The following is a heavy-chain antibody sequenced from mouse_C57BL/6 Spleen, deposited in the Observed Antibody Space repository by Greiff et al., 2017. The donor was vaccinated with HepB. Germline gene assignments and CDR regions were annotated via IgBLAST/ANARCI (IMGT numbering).Heavy chain of an antibody. CDR3: ARQRLAWFAY. J-gene: IGHJ3*01. CDR1: GFTFSSYG. Sequence: EVKVVESGGDLVKPGGSLKLSCAASGFTFSSYGMSWVRQTPDKRLGWVATISSGGSYTYYPDSVKGRFTISRDNAKNTLYLQMSSLKSEDTAMYYCARQRLAWFAYWGQGTLVTVSA. CDR2: ISSGGSYT. D-gene: IGHD3-2*02. V-gene: IGHV5-6*01.